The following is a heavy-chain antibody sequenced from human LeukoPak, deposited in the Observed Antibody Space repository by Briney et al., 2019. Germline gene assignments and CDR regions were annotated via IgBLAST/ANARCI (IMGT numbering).Heavy chain of an antibody. J-gene: IGHJ6*02. V-gene: IGHV4-4*07. D-gene: IGHD2-8*01. CDR1: GGSISSYY. Sequence: PSETLSLTCTVSGGSISSYYWSWIRQPAGKGLEWIGRIYTSGSTNYNPSLKSRVTMSVDTSKNQFSLKLSSVTAADTAVYYCASTYCTNGVCYTSNFGYGMDVWGQGTTVTVSS. CDR3: ASTYCTNGVCYTSNFGYGMDV. CDR2: IYTSGST.